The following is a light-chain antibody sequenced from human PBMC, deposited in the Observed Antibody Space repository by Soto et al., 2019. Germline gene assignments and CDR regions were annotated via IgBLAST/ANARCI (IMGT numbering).Light chain of an antibody. CDR3: FSYTSSTADV. CDR1: SSDVGGYDH. V-gene: IGLV2-14*01. J-gene: IGLJ1*01. CDR2: EVS. Sequence: QSVLTQPASVSGSPGQSIPISCTGTSSDVGGYDHVSWYQPHPGKAPKLMVYEVSNRPSGVSNRFSGSKSGNTASLTISGLQAEYEADYYCFSYTSSTADVFGTGTKVTVL.